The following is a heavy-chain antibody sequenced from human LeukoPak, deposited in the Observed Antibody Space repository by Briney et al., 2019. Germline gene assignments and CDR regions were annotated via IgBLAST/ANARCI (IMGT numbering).Heavy chain of an antibody. CDR3: AAGIAAAGNTNGDY. V-gene: IGHV3-23*01. CDR1: GFTFSSYG. CDR2: ISGSGGST. J-gene: IGHJ4*02. Sequence: PGGSLRLSCAASGFTFSSYGMHWVHQAPGKGLEWVSAISGSGGSTYYADSVKGRFTISRDNSKNTLYLQMNSLRAEDTAVYYCAAGIAAAGNTNGDYWDQGTLVTVSS. D-gene: IGHD6-13*01.